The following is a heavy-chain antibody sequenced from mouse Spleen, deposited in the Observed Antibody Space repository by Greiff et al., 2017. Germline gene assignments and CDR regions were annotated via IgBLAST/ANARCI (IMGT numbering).Heavy chain of an antibody. V-gene: IGHV5-4*01. CDR2: ISNGGGST. Sequence: EVQRVESGGGLVKPGGSLKLSCAASGFTFSSYAMSWVRQTPEKRLEWVATISNGGGSTYYPANVKGRFTIARDNAKNNLYLQMSHLKSEDTAMYYCARDGNYGSAWFAYWGQGTLVTVSA. D-gene: IGHD1-1*01. CDR3: ARDGNYGSAWFAY. J-gene: IGHJ3*01. CDR1: GFTFSSYA.